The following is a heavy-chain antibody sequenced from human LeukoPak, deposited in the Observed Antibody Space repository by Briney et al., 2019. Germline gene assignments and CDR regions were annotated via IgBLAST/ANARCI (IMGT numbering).Heavy chain of an antibody. CDR2: ISSSSSYI. D-gene: IGHD4-23*01. Sequence: GGSLRLSCAASGFTFSSYSMNWVRQAPGKGLEWVSSISSSSSYIYYADSVKGRFTISRDNAKNSLYLQMNSLRAEDTAVYYCARDIPSYGGNPLDAFDIWGQGTMVTVSS. CDR3: ARDIPSYGGNPLDAFDI. J-gene: IGHJ3*02. CDR1: GFTFSSYS. V-gene: IGHV3-21*01.